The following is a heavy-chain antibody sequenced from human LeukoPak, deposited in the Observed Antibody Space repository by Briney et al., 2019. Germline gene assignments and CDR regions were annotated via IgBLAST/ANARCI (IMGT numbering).Heavy chain of an antibody. CDR3: ARWKLCGGDCSRAEYFQH. V-gene: IGHV1-69*04. D-gene: IGHD2-21*02. Sequence: ASVKVSCKASGGTFSSYAISWVRQAPGQGLEWMGRIIPILGIANYAQKFQGRVTITADKSTSTACMELSSLRSEDTAVYYCARWKLCGGDCSRAEYFQHWGQGTLVTVSS. J-gene: IGHJ1*01. CDR1: GGTFSSYA. CDR2: IIPILGIA.